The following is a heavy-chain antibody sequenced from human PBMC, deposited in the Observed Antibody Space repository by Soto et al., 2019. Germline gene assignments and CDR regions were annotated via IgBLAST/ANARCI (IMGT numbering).Heavy chain of an antibody. CDR3: ARRWYYYDSSGYYSEAFDI. CDR1: GYTFTNYG. D-gene: IGHD3-22*01. J-gene: IGHJ3*02. V-gene: IGHV1-18*01. CDR2: ISAYNGNT. Sequence: ASVKVSCKASGYTFTNYGISWVRQAPGQGLEWMGWISAYNGNTNYAQKLQGRVTMTTDTSTSTAYMELRSLRSDDTAVYYCARRWYYYDSSGYYSEAFDIWGQGTMVTVSS.